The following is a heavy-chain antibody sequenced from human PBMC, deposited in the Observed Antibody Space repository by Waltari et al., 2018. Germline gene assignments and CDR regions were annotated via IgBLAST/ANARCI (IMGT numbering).Heavy chain of an antibody. CDR1: VCSLTMVPYS. D-gene: IGHD3-10*01. CDR2: MCAGGII. V-gene: IGHV4-61*02. J-gene: IGHJ3*02. Sequence: VQMQDSGPALVKPSMTFSLICTSPVCSLTMVPYSSCRLSPPAGSVLVWIGRMCAGGIIDYGPSLKGRATISVDTSKGQFSLTVNSVTAADTAVYYCARLHFFGSASYNDGIDMWGQGTMVTVSS. CDR3: ARLHFFGSASYNDGIDM.